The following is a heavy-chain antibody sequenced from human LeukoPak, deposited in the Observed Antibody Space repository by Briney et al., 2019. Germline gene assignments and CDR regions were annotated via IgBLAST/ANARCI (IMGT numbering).Heavy chain of an antibody. CDR1: GGSISSYY. Sequence: SETLSLTCTVSGGSISSYYWSWIRQPPGKGLEWIGYIYYSGSTNYNPSLKSRVTISVDTPKNQFSLKLASVTAADTAVYYCARVEEGYGSGRRENYYYYYMDVWGKGTTVTISS. V-gene: IGHV4-59*01. D-gene: IGHD3-10*01. J-gene: IGHJ6*03. CDR3: ARVEEGYGSGRRENYYYYYMDV. CDR2: IYYSGST.